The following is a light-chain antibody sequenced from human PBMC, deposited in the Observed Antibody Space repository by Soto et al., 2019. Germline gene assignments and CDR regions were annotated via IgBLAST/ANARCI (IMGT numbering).Light chain of an antibody. Sequence: EVVLTQSPYTLSLSPGETATLSCRASQSVDRYIAWYQQKVGQAPRLLIYDAYTRATGVGARCTGSGSATDFRLTITSLEPEDSAFYYCQQRSKWPSTFGPGTKVEMK. CDR2: DAY. J-gene: IGKJ2*02. V-gene: IGKV3-11*01. CDR3: QQRSKWPST. CDR1: QSVDRY.